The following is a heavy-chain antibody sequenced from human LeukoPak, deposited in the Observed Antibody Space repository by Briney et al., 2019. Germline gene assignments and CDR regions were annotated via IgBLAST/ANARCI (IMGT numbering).Heavy chain of an antibody. CDR2: IYHSGST. Sequence: SETLSLTCAVSGYSISSGYYWGWIRQPPGKGLEWIGSIYHSGSTYYNPSLKSRVTISVDTSKNQFSLKLSSVTAADTAVYYCARPGRGERGYAFDIWGQGTMVTVSS. CDR3: ARPGRGERGYAFDI. V-gene: IGHV4-38-2*01. D-gene: IGHD1-26*01. CDR1: GYSISSGYY. J-gene: IGHJ3*02.